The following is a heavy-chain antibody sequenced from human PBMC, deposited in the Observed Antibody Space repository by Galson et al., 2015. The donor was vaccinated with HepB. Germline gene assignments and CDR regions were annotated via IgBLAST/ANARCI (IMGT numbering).Heavy chain of an antibody. V-gene: IGHV1-18*04. CDR3: ARVKRPQWLVPLYAFDI. CDR1: GYTFTSYG. D-gene: IGHD6-19*01. CDR2: ISAYNGNT. J-gene: IGHJ3*02. Sequence: SVKVSCKASGYTFTSYGISWVRQAPGQGLEWMGWISAYNGNTNYAQKLQGRVTMTTDTSTSTAYMELRSLRSDDTAVYYCARVKRPQWLVPLYAFDIWGQGTMVTVSS.